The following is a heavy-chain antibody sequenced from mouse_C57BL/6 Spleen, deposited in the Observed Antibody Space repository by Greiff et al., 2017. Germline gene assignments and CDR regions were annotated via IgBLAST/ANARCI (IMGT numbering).Heavy chain of an antibody. J-gene: IGHJ2*01. CDR2: IDPSDSET. Sequence: QVQLKQPGAELVRPGSSVKLSCKASGYTFTSYWMQWVKQRPIQGLEWIGNIDPSDSETHYNQKFKDKATLTVDKSSGTAYMQLSSLTSEDSAVYYCASDPGDYDDYYFDVWGRGTTLTVSS. V-gene: IGHV1-52*01. D-gene: IGHD2-4*01. CDR1: GYTFTSYW. CDR3: ASDPGDYDDYYFDV.